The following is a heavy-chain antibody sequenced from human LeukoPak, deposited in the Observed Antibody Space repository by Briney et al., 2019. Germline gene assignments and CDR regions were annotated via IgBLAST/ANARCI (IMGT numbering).Heavy chain of an antibody. V-gene: IGHV3-7*04. CDR2: IKRDGIQI. Sequence: GGSLRLSCAAAGFSFGTYWMTWVRRAPGKGLEWVANIKRDGIQIRYVDSVKGRFTISRDNAKNSLYLQMDSLKAEDTAVYYCARDSGSYYVDYWGQGTLVTVSS. J-gene: IGHJ4*02. D-gene: IGHD1-26*01. CDR3: ARDSGSYYVDY. CDR1: GFSFGTYW.